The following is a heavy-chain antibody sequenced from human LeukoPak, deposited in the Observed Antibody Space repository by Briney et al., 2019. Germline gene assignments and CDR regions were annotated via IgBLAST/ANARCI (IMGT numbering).Heavy chain of an antibody. CDR1: GYTFTSYG. Sequence: ASVKVSCKAFGYTFTSYGINWVRQAPGQGLEWMGWITTYNGNTNYAQKFQGRVTMTTDTSTSTAYMELRSLRSDDTAVYYCARGEKYYYYYMDVWGKGTTVTVSS. CDR3: ARGEKYYYYYMDV. D-gene: IGHD7-27*01. V-gene: IGHV1-18*01. CDR2: ITTYNGNT. J-gene: IGHJ6*03.